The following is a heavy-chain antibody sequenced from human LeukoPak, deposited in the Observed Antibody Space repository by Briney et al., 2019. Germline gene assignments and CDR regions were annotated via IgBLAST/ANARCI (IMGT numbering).Heavy chain of an antibody. CDR3: AGSAYYRDFDY. CDR2: ISSFGSTI. Sequence: PGGSLRLSCAASGFTFSSYEMNWVRQAPGKELEWVSYISSFGSTIYYADSVKGRFTISRDNAKNSLYLQMNSLRAEDTAVYYCAGSAYYRDFDYWGQGTLVTVSS. D-gene: IGHD3-22*01. J-gene: IGHJ4*02. V-gene: IGHV3-48*03. CDR1: GFTFSSYE.